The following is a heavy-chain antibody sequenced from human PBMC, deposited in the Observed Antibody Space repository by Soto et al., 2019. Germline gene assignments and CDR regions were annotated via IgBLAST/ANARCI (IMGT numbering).Heavy chain of an antibody. Sequence: EVHLMESGGGWVQPGRSLRLSCAASGFTFDNYAMHWVRQAPGTGLEWVSVISWNRGNIGYADSVKGRFTIARDNAKTSLYLEMNSLRAEDTALYYCAKSLKIFGLATTRSGPLDSWGQGALVTVSS. CDR2: ISWNRGNI. CDR1: GFTFDNYA. D-gene: IGHD3-3*01. CDR3: AKSLKIFGLATTRSGPLDS. V-gene: IGHV3-9*01. J-gene: IGHJ4*02.